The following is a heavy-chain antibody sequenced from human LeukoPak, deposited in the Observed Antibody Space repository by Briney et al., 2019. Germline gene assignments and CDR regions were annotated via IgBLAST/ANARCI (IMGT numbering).Heavy chain of an antibody. Sequence: GGSLRLSCAASGFTFSSYGMHWVRQAPGKGLEWVAFIRYDGSNKYYADSVKGRFTISRDNSKNTLYLQTNSLRAEDTAVYYCARGGTKPEVFDYWGQGTLVTVSS. V-gene: IGHV3-30*02. CDR2: IRYDGSNK. CDR3: ARGGTKPEVFDY. CDR1: GFTFSSYG. J-gene: IGHJ4*02.